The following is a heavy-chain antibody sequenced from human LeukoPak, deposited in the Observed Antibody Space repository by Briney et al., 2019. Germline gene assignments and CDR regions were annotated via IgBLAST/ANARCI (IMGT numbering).Heavy chain of an antibody. Sequence: SETPSLTCTVSGGSISSYYWSWIRQPPGKGLEWLGYIYYSGSTKYNPSLKSRVTISVDTSKNQFSLNLSSVTAADTAVYYCARGLRGYYSDYWGQGTLVTVSS. CDR2: IYYSGST. CDR3: ARGLRGYYSDY. CDR1: GGSISSYY. D-gene: IGHD3-22*01. J-gene: IGHJ4*02. V-gene: IGHV4-59*01.